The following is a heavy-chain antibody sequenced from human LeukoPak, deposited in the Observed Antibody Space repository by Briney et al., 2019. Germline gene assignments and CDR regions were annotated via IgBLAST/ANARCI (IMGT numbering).Heavy chain of an antibody. Sequence: PSETLSLTCTVSGGSVSSGAYYWSWIRQHPGKGLEWIGYIYYSGSTYYNPSLKSRVTISVDTSKNQFSLKLSSVTAAGTAVYYCARIRGYSYGFEDYWGQGTLVTVSS. J-gene: IGHJ4*02. CDR3: ARIRGYSYGFEDY. CDR2: IYYSGST. D-gene: IGHD5-18*01. CDR1: GGSVSSGAYY. V-gene: IGHV4-31*03.